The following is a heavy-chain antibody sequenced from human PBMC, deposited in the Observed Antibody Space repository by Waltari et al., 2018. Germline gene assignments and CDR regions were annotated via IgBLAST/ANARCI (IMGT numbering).Heavy chain of an antibody. CDR2: INHSGST. J-gene: IGHJ6*03. Sequence: QVQLQQWGAGLLKPSETLSLTCAVYGGSFSGYYWSWIRQPPGTGLEWIGEINHSGSTNYNPSLKSRVTISVDTSKNQFSLKLSSVTAADTAVYYCARGRPRYSSGWYYYYYMDVWGKGTTVTVSS. V-gene: IGHV4-34*01. CDR3: ARGRPRYSSGWYYYYYMDV. CDR1: GGSFSGYY. D-gene: IGHD6-19*01.